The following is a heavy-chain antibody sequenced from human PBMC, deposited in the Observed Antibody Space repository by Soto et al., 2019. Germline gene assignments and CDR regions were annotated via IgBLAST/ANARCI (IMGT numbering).Heavy chain of an antibody. Sequence: SETLSLTCTVSGGSISSGGYYWSWIRQHPGKGLEWIGYIYYSGSTYYNPSLKSRVTISVDTSKNQFSLKLSSVTAADTAVYYCATYGSGSYYYGMDVWGQGTTVTVSS. CDR3: ATYGSGSYYYGMDV. J-gene: IGHJ6*02. CDR2: IYYSGST. CDR1: GGSISSGGYY. V-gene: IGHV4-31*03. D-gene: IGHD3-10*01.